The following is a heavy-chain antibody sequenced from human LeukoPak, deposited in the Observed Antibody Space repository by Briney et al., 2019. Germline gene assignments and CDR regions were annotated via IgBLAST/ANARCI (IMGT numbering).Heavy chain of an antibody. CDR1: GFTFAGYT. D-gene: IGHD3-16*02. J-gene: IGHJ4*02. CDR2: ITYDRSTK. V-gene: IGHV3-30*04. Sequence: GGSLRLSCAASGFTFAGYTMHWVRQAPGKGLEWATLITYDRSTKYYADSVKGRFTISRDNSKNRLYLQMDSLRGEDTAVYYCAKDRSWHGLEYWGQGALVTVSS. CDR3: AKDRSWHGLEY.